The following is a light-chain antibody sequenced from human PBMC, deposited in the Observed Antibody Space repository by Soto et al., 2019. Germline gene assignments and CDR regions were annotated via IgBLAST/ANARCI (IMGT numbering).Light chain of an antibody. CDR2: DDS. Sequence: SYELTQPPSVSVAPGQTARITCGGNNIGGKSVHWYQQKPGQAPVLVVYDDSDRPSGIPDRFSGSNSGDTATLTIRRVEAGDEADYYCHVWDSSSDHYVFGTGTKVIGL. V-gene: IGLV3-21*02. CDR3: HVWDSSSDHYV. CDR1: NIGGKS. J-gene: IGLJ1*01.